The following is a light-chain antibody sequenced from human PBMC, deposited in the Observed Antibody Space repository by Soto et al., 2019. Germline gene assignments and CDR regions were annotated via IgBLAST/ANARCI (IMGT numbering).Light chain of an antibody. Sequence: DIQMTQSPSSLSASVGDRVTITCRASQSISSYLNWYQQKPGKAPKLLIYAASSLQSGVPSRSSGSGSGTHFTLHISSLQPEDFATYYCQQSYSTPWTFGQGTKVEIK. CDR3: QQSYSTPWT. CDR2: AAS. CDR1: QSISSY. J-gene: IGKJ1*01. V-gene: IGKV1-39*01.